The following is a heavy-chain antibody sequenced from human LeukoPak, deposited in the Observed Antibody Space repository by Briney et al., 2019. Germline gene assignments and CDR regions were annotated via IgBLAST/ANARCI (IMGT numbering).Heavy chain of an antibody. CDR2: IDHRGDT. D-gene: IGHD5-24*01. V-gene: IGHV4-34*01. CDR1: GGSFSRYY. J-gene: IGHJ4*03. Sequence: SVTLSLTCAVYGGSFSRYYWRWIRQAPGQGLEWFAEIDHRGDTNYNPSVKSRVTISVDTSKNQFSLKVRSLSAADTAVYYCARGATISETGYFDFWGQGTPATVSS. CDR3: ARGATISETGYFDF.